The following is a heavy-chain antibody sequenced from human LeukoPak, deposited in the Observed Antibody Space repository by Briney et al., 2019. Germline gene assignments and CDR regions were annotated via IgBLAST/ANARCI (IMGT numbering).Heavy chain of an antibody. V-gene: IGHV3-7*01. CDR3: ARWRGSTSERSDY. CDR2: IKQDGSAK. Sequence: GGSLRLSCTASGFTFSDYWMTWVRQAPGKGPEWVANIKQDGSAKYYVDSVKGRFTISRDNAKNSLYLQMDSLRVEDTATYYCARWRGSTSERSDYWGQGTLVTVSS. CDR1: GFTFSDYW. D-gene: IGHD2-2*01. J-gene: IGHJ4*02.